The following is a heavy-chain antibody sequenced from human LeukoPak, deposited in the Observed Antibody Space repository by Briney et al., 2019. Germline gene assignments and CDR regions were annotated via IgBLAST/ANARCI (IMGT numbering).Heavy chain of an antibody. Sequence: PGGSLRLSCAAPGFTFRTYWMHWVRRAPGKGLVWVSRINGDGINTDYADSVKGRFTVSRDNAKNTLYLQMNSLRAEDTAVYYCARTFGSGSYNYYGMDVWGKGNTVTVSS. CDR2: INGDGINT. J-gene: IGHJ6*04. CDR3: ARTFGSGSYNYYGMDV. V-gene: IGHV3-74*01. CDR1: GFTFRTYW. D-gene: IGHD3-10*01.